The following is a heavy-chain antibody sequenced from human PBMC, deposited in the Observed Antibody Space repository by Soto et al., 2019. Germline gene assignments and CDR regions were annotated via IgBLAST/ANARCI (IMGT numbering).Heavy chain of an antibody. CDR3: TTDDSGSYSPGPL. D-gene: IGHD1-26*01. J-gene: IGHJ4*02. V-gene: IGHV3-15*07. CDR1: GFTFSNAW. Sequence: GGSLRLSCAVSGFTFSNAWMNCVRQAPGKGLEWVGRIKGKTDGGTTDYAAPVKGRFAISRDDSKNTLYLQMNSLKTEDTAVYYCTTDDSGSYSPGPLWGQGTLVTVSS. CDR2: IKGKTDGGTT.